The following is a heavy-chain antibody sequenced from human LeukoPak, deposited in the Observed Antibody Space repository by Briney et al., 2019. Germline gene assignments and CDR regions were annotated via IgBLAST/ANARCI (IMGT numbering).Heavy chain of an antibody. CDR1: GFTFSNTW. J-gene: IGHJ4*02. CDR2: ISGSGGST. D-gene: IGHD3-22*01. Sequence: GGSLRLSCAASGFTFSNTWMSWVRQAPGKGLEWVSAISGSGGSTYYADSVKGRFTISRDNSKNTLYLQMNSLRAEDTAVYYCAKDRRDSSGYYYSRFDYWGQGTLVTVSS. CDR3: AKDRRDSSGYYYSRFDY. V-gene: IGHV3-23*01.